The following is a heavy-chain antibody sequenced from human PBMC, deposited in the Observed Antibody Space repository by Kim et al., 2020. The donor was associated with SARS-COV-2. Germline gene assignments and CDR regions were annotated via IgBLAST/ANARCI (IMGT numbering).Heavy chain of an antibody. D-gene: IGHD2-15*01. J-gene: IGHJ4*02. Sequence: GGSLRLSCAASGFTFSSYAMHWVRQAPGKGLEWVAVISYDGSNKYYADSVKGRFTISRDNSKNTLYLQMNSLRAEDTAVYYCARDFLCSGGSCYSNYFDYWGQGTLVTVSS. CDR3: ARDFLCSGGSCYSNYFDY. V-gene: IGHV3-30-3*01. CDR2: ISYDGSNK. CDR1: GFTFSSYA.